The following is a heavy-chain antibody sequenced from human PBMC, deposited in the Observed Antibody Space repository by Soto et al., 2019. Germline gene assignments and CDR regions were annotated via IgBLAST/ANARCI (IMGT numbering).Heavy chain of an antibody. CDR3: ARLWYPDPYYYGMDV. CDR1: GFSLSTSGRC. CDR2: IDWDDDK. J-gene: IGHJ6*02. Sequence: SGPALVNPRQTLTLTCTFSGFSLSTSGRCVSWIRRPPGKALEWLALIDWDDDKYYSTSLKTRLTISKDTSKNQVVLTMTNMDPVDTATYYCARLWYPDPYYYGMDVWGQGTTVTVSS. D-gene: IGHD1-20*01. V-gene: IGHV2-70*01.